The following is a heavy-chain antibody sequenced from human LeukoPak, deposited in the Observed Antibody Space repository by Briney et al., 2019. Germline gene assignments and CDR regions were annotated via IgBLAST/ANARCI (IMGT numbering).Heavy chain of an antibody. D-gene: IGHD3-22*01. V-gene: IGHV4-30-4*01. CDR1: GGSISSYY. CDR2: IYYSGST. J-gene: IGHJ4*02. Sequence: SETLSLTCTVSGGSISSYYWSWIRQPPGKGLEWIGYIYYSGSTYYNPSLKSRVTISVDTSKNQFSLKLSSVTAADTAVYYCARGGYYDSSGPTRPTGFDYWGQGTLVTVSS. CDR3: ARGGYYDSSGPTRPTGFDY.